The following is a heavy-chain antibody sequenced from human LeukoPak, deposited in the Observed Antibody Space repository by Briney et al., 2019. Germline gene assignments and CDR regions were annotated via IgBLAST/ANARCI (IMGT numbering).Heavy chain of an antibody. CDR2: IYSGGST. CDR1: GFTVSSNH. V-gene: IGHV3-53*01. Sequence: TGGSLRLSCAASGFTVSSNHMSWVRQAPGKGLEWVSVIYSGGSTYYADSVKGRFTISRDNSKNTLYLQMNSLRAEDTAVYYCARGMRDILTGYYYYGMDVWGQGTTVTVSS. CDR3: ARGMRDILTGYYYYGMDV. D-gene: IGHD3-9*01. J-gene: IGHJ6*02.